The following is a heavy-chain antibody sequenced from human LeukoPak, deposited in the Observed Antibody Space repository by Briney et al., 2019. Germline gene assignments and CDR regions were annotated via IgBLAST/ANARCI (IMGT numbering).Heavy chain of an antibody. D-gene: IGHD3-22*01. J-gene: IGHJ4*02. V-gene: IGHV3-21*01. CDR1: GFTFGSYS. Sequence: PGGSLRLSCAASGFTFGSYSMNWVRQAPGKGLEWVSSISSSSSYIYYADSVKGRFTISRDNAKNSLYLQMNSLRAEDTAVYYCARDRYDSSGYYLPSLDYWGQGTLVTVSS. CDR2: ISSSSSYI. CDR3: ARDRYDSSGYYLPSLDY.